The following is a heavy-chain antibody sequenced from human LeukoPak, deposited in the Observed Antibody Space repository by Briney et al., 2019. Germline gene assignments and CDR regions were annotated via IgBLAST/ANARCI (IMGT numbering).Heavy chain of an antibody. CDR3: ARPYGTLIASYYFDS. Sequence: GGSLRLSCAASGFTLSDYYMSWIRQAPGKGLEWVSCISGSGTTKYYTDSVKGRFTISRDNAKNSLYLQMNSLRADDTGVYYCARPYGTLIASYYFDSWGQGTLVTVSS. CDR2: ISGSGTTK. CDR1: GFTLSDYY. J-gene: IGHJ4*02. V-gene: IGHV3-11*01. D-gene: IGHD1-1*01.